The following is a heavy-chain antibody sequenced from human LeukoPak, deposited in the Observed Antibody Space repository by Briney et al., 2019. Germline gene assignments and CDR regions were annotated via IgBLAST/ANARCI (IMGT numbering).Heavy chain of an antibody. J-gene: IGHJ5*02. CDR1: GGSISSYY. Sequence: SETLSLTCTVSGGSISSYYWSWIRQPPGKVLEWIGYIYYSGSTNYNPSLKSRVTISVDTSKNQFSLKLSSVTAADTAVYYCARHGDYYYGSGSYCNRAYNWFDPWGQGTLVTVSS. CDR3: ARHGDYYYGSGSYCNRAYNWFDP. CDR2: IYYSGST. D-gene: IGHD3-10*01. V-gene: IGHV4-59*08.